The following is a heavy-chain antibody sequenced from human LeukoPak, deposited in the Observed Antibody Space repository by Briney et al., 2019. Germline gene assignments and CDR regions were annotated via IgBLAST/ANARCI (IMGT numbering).Heavy chain of an antibody. V-gene: IGHV3-23*01. Sequence: GGSLRLSCAASGFTFSSYAMSWVRQAPGKGLEWVSAISGSGGSTYYADSVKGRFTISRDNSKDTLFLQMHSLRAEDTAVFYCARDPIVGPPDYFDYWGQGTLVTVSS. J-gene: IGHJ4*02. CDR2: ISGSGGST. CDR3: ARDPIVGPPDYFDY. CDR1: GFTFSSYA. D-gene: IGHD3-16*02.